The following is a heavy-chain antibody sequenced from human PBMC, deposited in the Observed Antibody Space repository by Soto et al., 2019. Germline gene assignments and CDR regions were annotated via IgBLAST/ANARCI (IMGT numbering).Heavy chain of an antibody. D-gene: IGHD6-6*01. V-gene: IGHV1-69*01. CDR2: IIPIFGTA. J-gene: IGHJ4*02. CDR1: GGTFSSYA. CDR3: ARSHSSPYGGYFDY. Sequence: QVQLVQSGAEVKKPGSSVKVSCKASGGTFSSYAISWVRQAPGQGLEWMGGIIPIFGTANYAQKFQGRVTITADESTSTDYMGPSSLRSEDTAVYYCARSHSSPYGGYFDYWGQGTLVTVSS.